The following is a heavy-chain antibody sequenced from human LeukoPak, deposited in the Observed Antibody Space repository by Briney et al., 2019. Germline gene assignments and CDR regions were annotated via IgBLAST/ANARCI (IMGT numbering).Heavy chain of an antibody. V-gene: IGHV1-2*02. CDR2: INPNSGGT. CDR1: GYTFTDYY. D-gene: IGHD6-6*01. Sequence: VASVKVSCKASGYTFTDYYIHWMRQAPGQGLEWMAWINPNSGGTYYAQNFHDRITLTRDTSISTAYMELSRLRSDDTAVYYCARGGSSWGVDYYYGMDVWGQGTTVTVSS. CDR3: ARGGSSWGVDYYYGMDV. J-gene: IGHJ6*02.